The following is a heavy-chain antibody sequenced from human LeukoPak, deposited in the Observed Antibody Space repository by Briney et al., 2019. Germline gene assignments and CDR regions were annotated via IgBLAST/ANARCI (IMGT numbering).Heavy chain of an antibody. V-gene: IGHV3-48*01. CDR3: ARDQDYGFTY. CDR1: GFPLSLYS. CDR2: ITGSGTDI. D-gene: IGHD4-17*01. J-gene: IGHJ4*02. Sequence: GGSLRLSCAASGFPLSLYSMHWVREPPGKGPEWISWITGSGTDIIYADSVKGRFTISRDNAKNSLYLQMNSLRAEDTAVYYCARDQDYGFTYWGQGTLVTVSS.